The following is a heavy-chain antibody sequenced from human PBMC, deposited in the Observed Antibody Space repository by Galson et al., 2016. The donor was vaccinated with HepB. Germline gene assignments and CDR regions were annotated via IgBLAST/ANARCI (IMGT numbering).Heavy chain of an antibody. J-gene: IGHJ6*02. D-gene: IGHD2-2*02. CDR1: GNTFTSYYY. CDR3: ATTHKEVPDAIYYYYYGMDL. V-gene: IGHV1-46*01. Sequence: SVKVSCKASGNTFTSYYYIHWVRQAPGQGLEWMGIINPSGGRSTNAQNFQGRVTMTRDTSTSTVYMELSSLRSDDTAVYYCATTHKEVPDAIYYYYYGMDLWGQGTTVIVSS. CDR2: INPSGGRS.